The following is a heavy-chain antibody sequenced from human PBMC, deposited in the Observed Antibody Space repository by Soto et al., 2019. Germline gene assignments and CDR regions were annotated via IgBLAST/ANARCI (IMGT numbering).Heavy chain of an antibody. V-gene: IGHV4-59*08. CDR3: ARQGFGPLHGLVDV. Sequence: QVQLQESGPGLVKPSETLSLSCTVSGGSISSYYWSWFRQSPGKRMEWIGYVHHSWGSSYNPSLQXXVXXSPDTSKSQFPLKVPSVTATDTAVYYCARQGFGPLHGLVDVWGQGTTVTVSS. CDR1: GGSISSYY. CDR2: VHHSWGS. J-gene: IGHJ6*02. D-gene: IGHD3-10*01.